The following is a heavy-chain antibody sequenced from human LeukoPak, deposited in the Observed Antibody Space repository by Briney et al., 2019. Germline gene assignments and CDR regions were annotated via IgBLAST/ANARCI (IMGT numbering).Heavy chain of an antibody. V-gene: IGHV4-38-2*01. CDR3: ARRNYYNYMDV. CDR1: GYSISSGYY. CDR2: IYHSGST. J-gene: IGHJ6*03. Sequence: SETLSLTCAVSGYSISSGYYWGWIRQPPGTGLEWIGSIYHSGSTYYNPSLKSRVTISVDTSKNQFSPKLSSVTAADTAVYYCARRNYYNYMDVWGKGTTVTVSS.